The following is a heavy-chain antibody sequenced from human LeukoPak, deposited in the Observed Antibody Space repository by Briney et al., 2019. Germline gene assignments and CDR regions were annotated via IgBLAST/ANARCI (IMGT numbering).Heavy chain of an antibody. CDR2: LGGGPA. CDR1: GFTVSSNY. D-gene: IGHD2-8*01. CDR3: AKDSFSYNGIYDALDI. Sequence: GGSLRLSCAASGFTVSSNYMSWVRQAPGKGLEWVSSLGGGPAYYADSVKGRFTISRDTSRNMVFLQMNSLRAEDTAIYYCAKDSFSYNGIYDALDIWGQGTMVTVSS. V-gene: IGHV3-53*01. J-gene: IGHJ3*02.